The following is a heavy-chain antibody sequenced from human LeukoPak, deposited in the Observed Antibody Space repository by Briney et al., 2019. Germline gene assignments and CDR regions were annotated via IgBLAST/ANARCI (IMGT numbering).Heavy chain of an antibody. Sequence: GGSLRLSCAASGFTFDDYGMSWVRQAPGKGLEWVSGINWNGGSTVYADSVKGRFTISRDNSKNTLYLQMNSLRAEDTAVYYCANFGGDSSGYYYPLDYWGQETLVTVSS. CDR3: ANFGGDSSGYYYPLDY. D-gene: IGHD3-22*01. CDR2: INWNGGST. V-gene: IGHV3-20*04. CDR1: GFTFDDYG. J-gene: IGHJ4*02.